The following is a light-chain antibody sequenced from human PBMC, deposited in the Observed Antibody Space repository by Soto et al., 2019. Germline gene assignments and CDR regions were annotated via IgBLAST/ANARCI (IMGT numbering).Light chain of an antibody. CDR1: QSVSSSF. Sequence: EIVLTQSPATLSLSAGERATLSCRASQSVSSSFLSWYQQKPGQAPRLLIYGASSRATGISERFSGSGSGTDFTLTISRLEPEDSAVYYCQQYDSSPWTFGQGTKVDIK. CDR3: QQYDSSPWT. J-gene: IGKJ1*01. CDR2: GAS. V-gene: IGKV3-20*01.